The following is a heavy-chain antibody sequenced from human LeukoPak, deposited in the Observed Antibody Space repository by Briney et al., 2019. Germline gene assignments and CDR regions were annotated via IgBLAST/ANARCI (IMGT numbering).Heavy chain of an antibody. CDR3: AGSSWELLEFDY. CDR2: INPNSGGT. Sequence: ASVKVSCKASGYTFTGYYMHWVRQAPGQGLEWMGWINPNSGGTNYAQKFQGWVTMTRDTPISTAYMELSRLRSDDTAVYYCAGSSWELLEFDYWGQGTLVTVSS. V-gene: IGHV1-2*04. CDR1: GYTFTGYY. J-gene: IGHJ4*02. D-gene: IGHD1-26*01.